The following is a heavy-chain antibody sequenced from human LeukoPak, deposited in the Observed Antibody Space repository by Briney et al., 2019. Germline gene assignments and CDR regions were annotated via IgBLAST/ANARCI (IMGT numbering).Heavy chain of an antibody. D-gene: IGHD2-21*01. CDR1: GYSFTNYG. CDR3: ARDLWPSPLDAFDI. J-gene: IGHJ3*02. V-gene: IGHV7-4-1*02. CDR2: INTNTGNP. Sequence: ASVKVSCKASGYSFTNYGLIWVRQAPGQGLEWMGWINTNTGNPTYAQGFTGRFVFSLDTSVSTAYLQISSLKAEDTAVYYCARDLWPSPLDAFDIWGQGTMVTVSS.